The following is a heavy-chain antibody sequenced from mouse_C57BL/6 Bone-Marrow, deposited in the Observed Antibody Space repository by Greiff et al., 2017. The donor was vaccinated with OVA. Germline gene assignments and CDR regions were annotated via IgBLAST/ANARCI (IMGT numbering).Heavy chain of an antibody. D-gene: IGHD1-1*01. J-gene: IGHJ3*01. V-gene: IGHV5-12*01. Sequence: DVMLVESGGGLVQPGGSLKLSCAASGFTFSDYYMYWVRQTPEKRLEWVAYISNGGGSTYYPDTVKGRFTISRDNAKNTLYLQMSRLKSEDTAMYYCARDYGSSYGFAYWGQGTLVTVSA. CDR3: ARDYGSSYGFAY. CDR1: GFTFSDYY. CDR2: ISNGGGST.